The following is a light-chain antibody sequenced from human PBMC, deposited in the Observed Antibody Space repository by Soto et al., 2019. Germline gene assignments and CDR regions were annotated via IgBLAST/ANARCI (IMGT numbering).Light chain of an antibody. CDR1: QDISNY. CDR2: DAS. V-gene: IGKV1-33*01. Sequence: DIQMTQSPSSLSASVGDRVTITCRASQDISNYLNWYQQKQGKAPKXLIYDASNLETGVPSRFSGSGSGIDFTFTISSLQPEDIETYDCQQYDNLPLTFGGGTKVDIK. J-gene: IGKJ4*01. CDR3: QQYDNLPLT.